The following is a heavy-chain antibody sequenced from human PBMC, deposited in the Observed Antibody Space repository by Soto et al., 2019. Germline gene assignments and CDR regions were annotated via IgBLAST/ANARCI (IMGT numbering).Heavy chain of an antibody. Sequence: QVQLQESGPGLVKPSGTLSLTCAVSGGSISSSNWWSWVRQPPGKGLEWIGEIYHSGSTNYNTSLKSRVTISVDKSKNQLTLNLSSVTAAFTAVYHFAIDRADYCDYVLFYYHGMDVWGQGTTVTVSS. CDR3: AIDRADYCDYVLFYYHGMDV. V-gene: IGHV4-4*02. CDR2: IYHSGST. CDR1: GGSISSSNW. D-gene: IGHD4-17*01. J-gene: IGHJ6*02.